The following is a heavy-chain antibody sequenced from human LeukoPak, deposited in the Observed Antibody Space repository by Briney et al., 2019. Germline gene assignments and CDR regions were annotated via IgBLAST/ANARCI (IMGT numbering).Heavy chain of an antibody. Sequence: PSETLSLTCTVSGDSTSSSRFCWAWIRQSPGVGLEWIGCIYYNEIKFYSSSLKSRVTMSIDTSRNQFSLKLSSVTAADTAVYYCARRVGGNNLTYFDYWAQGTLVTVSS. CDR1: GDSTSSSRFC. D-gene: IGHD4-23*01. CDR2: IYYNEIK. V-gene: IGHV4-39*07. CDR3: ARRVGGNNLTYFDY. J-gene: IGHJ4*02.